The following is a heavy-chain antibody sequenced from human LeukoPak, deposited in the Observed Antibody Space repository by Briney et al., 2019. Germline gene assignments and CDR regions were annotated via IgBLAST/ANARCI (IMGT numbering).Heavy chain of an antibody. CDR1: GFTFSSYS. V-gene: IGHV3-7*03. J-gene: IGHJ4*02. CDR3: ATPLDYYDSSGYHQGGD. Sequence: PGGSLRLSCAASGFTFSSYSMNWVRQAPGEGLEWVANIKQDGSKKNYVDSVKGRFTISRDNAKNSLYLQMNSLRAEDTAVYYCATPLDYYDSSGYHQGGDWGQGTLVTVSS. D-gene: IGHD3-22*01. CDR2: IKQDGSKK.